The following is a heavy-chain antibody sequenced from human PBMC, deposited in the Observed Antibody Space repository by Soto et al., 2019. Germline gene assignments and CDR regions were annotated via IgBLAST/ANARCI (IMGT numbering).Heavy chain of an antibody. J-gene: IGHJ5*02. CDR1: GGSISTYY. CDR3: ARESAGSCKNNWFDP. D-gene: IGHD3-16*02. Sequence: QVQLQESGPGLVKPSETLSLTCTVSGGSISTYYWSWIRQPPGTGLEWIGFIYYSGSTNYNPSLKSRFTVSVDTSQNQLSLKLTSVTAADTAVYYCARESAGSCKNNWFDPWGQGTLVTVSS. CDR2: IYYSGST. V-gene: IGHV4-59*01.